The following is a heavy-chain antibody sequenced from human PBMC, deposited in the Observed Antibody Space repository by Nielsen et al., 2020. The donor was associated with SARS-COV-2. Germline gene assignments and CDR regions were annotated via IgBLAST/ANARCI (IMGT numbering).Heavy chain of an antibody. CDR1: GFTFSTYG. Sequence: GGSLRLSCAASGFTFSTYGMHWVRQAPGKGLEWVALISYDGSNKYYADSVKGRFTISRDNSKNTLYLQMNSLRAEDTAVYYCARDRVYYGLDVWGQGTTVTVSS. J-gene: IGHJ6*02. CDR3: ARDRVYYGLDV. V-gene: IGHV3-30*03. D-gene: IGHD1-14*01. CDR2: ISYDGSNK.